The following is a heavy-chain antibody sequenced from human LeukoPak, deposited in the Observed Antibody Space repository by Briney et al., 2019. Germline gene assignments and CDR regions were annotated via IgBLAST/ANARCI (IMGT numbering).Heavy chain of an antibody. CDR3: ARAPHYGDYDRPFDY. CDR1: GGSISTYY. CDR2: IHTSGST. V-gene: IGHV4-4*07. D-gene: IGHD4-17*01. Sequence: SETLSLTCSVSGGSISTYYWSWIRQSAGKGLEWIGRIHTSGSTNYNPSLKSRVTISVDTSKNQFSLKLSSVTAADTAVYYCARAPHYGDYDRPFDYWGQGTLVTVSS. J-gene: IGHJ4*02.